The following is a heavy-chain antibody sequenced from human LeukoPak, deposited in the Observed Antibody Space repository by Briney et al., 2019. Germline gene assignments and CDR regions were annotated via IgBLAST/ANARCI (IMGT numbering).Heavy chain of an antibody. D-gene: IGHD3-16*01. CDR2: IYTSGST. J-gene: IGHJ4*02. CDR3: ARDSLITFGGVFDY. Sequence: PSKTLSLTCTVSGGSISSGSYYWSWIRQPAGKGLEWIGRIYTSGSTNYNPSLKSRVTISVDTSKNQFSLKLSSVTAADTAVYYCARDSLITFGGVFDYWGQGTLVTVSS. V-gene: IGHV4-61*02. CDR1: GGSISSGSYY.